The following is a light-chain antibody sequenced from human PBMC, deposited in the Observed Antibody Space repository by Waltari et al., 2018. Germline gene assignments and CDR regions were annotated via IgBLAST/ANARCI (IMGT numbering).Light chain of an antibody. V-gene: IGLV1-44*01. J-gene: IGLJ2*01. CDR1: GSNTGSNA. CDR3: AAWDDSLNRV. CDR2: SNS. Sequence: QSVLTQPPSASGTPGQRVTISCSGSGSNTGSNAVSRYQQPPGTAPKLRIYSNSLRPSGVPDRFSGSKSGTSASLAISGLQSEDEADYYCAAWDDSLNRVFGGGTKLTVL.